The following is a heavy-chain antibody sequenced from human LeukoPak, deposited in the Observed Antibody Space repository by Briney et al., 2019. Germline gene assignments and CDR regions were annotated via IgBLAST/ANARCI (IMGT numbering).Heavy chain of an antibody. V-gene: IGHV3-21*01. CDR1: GFTFSSYS. CDR3: AKAYCINGLCFSCFDY. D-gene: IGHD2-8*01. CDR2: ISSSSSYI. J-gene: IGHJ4*01. Sequence: GGSLRLSCAAPGFTFSSYSMNWVRQAPGKGLEWVSYISSSSSYIYHADSVKGRFTISRDNAKNSLYLQMNSLRAEETAVYYFAKAYCINGLCFSCFDYWGQGTLVTVSS.